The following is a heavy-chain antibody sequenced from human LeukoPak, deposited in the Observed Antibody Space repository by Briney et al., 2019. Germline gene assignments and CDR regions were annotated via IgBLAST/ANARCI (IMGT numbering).Heavy chain of an antibody. V-gene: IGHV4-59*08. J-gene: IGHJ4*02. CDR2: IYYSGST. Sequence: SETPSLTCTVSGGSISSYYWSWIRQPPGKGLEWIGYIYYSGSTNYNPSLKCRVTISVDTSKNQFSLKLSSVTAADTAVYYCARRVSYYDSSGYYFDYWGQGTLVTVSS. D-gene: IGHD3-22*01. CDR1: GGSISSYY. CDR3: ARRVSYYDSSGYYFDY.